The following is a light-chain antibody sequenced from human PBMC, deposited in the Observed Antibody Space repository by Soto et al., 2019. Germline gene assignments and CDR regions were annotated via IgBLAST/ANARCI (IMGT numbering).Light chain of an antibody. CDR3: QQYGYSPIT. Sequence: EVVMTQSPATLSVSPGERAALSCRASQSVSNNLAWYQQKPGQAPRLLIYGASNRATAIPDRFIGTGSGTDFTLTITKLEPEDFAVYYCQQYGYSPITFGQGTRLEIK. CDR1: QSVSNN. J-gene: IGKJ5*01. V-gene: IGKV3D-15*01. CDR2: GAS.